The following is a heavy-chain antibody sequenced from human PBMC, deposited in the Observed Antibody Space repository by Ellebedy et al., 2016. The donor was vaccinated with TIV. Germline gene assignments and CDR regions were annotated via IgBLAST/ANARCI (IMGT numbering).Heavy chain of an antibody. CDR2: ISSSGSTI. V-gene: IGHV3-11*04. CDR1: GFTFSDYY. Sequence: GGSLRLSCAASGFTFSDYYMSWIRQAPGKGLEWVSYISSSGSTIYYADSVKGRFSISRDNTKNSLYLQMNSLTDEDTAVYYCARDYDFWSGYYTEQSNWYFDLWGRGTLVTVSS. CDR3: ARDYDFWSGYYTEQSNWYFDL. J-gene: IGHJ2*01. D-gene: IGHD3-3*01.